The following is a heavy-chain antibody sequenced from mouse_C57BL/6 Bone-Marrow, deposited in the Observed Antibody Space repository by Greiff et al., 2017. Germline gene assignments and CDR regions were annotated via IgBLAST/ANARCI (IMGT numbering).Heavy chain of an antibody. CDR3: ARGDYYGNQRYFDV. Sequence: VKLVESGPGLVAPSQSLSITCTVSGFSLPSYAISWVRQPPGKGLEWLGVIWTGGGTNYNSALNSRLSISKDNSKSQVFLKMNSLQTDDTARYYCARGDYYGNQRYFDVWGTGTTVTVSS. CDR2: IWTGGGT. V-gene: IGHV2-9-1*01. D-gene: IGHD2-1*01. J-gene: IGHJ1*03. CDR1: GFSLPSYA.